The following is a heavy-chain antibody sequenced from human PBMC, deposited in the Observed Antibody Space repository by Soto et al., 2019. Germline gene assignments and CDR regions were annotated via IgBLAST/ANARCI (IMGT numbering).Heavy chain of an antibody. Sequence: SETLSLTCTVSGGSIGRGAYYWSWIRQPPGKGLEWIGYIYYSGSTYYSPSLKSRVTISIDTSKNQFSLKLSSVTAADTAVYYCARVTGYSYGYFDYWGQGTLVTVSS. CDR2: IYYSGST. CDR1: GGSIGRGAYY. J-gene: IGHJ4*02. D-gene: IGHD5-18*01. V-gene: IGHV4-30-4*01. CDR3: ARVTGYSYGYFDY.